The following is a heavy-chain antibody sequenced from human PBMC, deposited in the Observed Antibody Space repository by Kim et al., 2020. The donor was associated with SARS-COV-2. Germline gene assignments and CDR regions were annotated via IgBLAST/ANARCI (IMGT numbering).Heavy chain of an antibody. CDR2: IYYSGST. D-gene: IGHD6-13*01. J-gene: IGHJ5*02. CDR3: ARDRYSSFGWFDP. CDR1: GGSISSYY. V-gene: IGHV4-59*01. Sequence: SETLSLTCTVSGGSISSYYWSWIRQPPGKGLEWIGYIYYSGSTNYNPSLKSRVTISVDTSKNQFSLKLSSVTAADTAVYYCARDRYSSFGWFDPWGQGTLVTVSS.